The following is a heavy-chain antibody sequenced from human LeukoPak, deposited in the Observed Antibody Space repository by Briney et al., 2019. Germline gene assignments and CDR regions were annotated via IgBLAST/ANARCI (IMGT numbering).Heavy chain of an antibody. Sequence: GASVKVSCKASGGTFSSYAISWVRQAPGQGLEWMGGIIPIFGTANYAQKFQGRVTITTDESTSTAYMELSSLRSEDTAVYYCARDPGSGSLLTARGYYYYMDVWGKGTTVTVSS. CDR1: GGTFSSYA. CDR3: ARDPGSGSLLTARGYYYYMDV. CDR2: IIPIFGTA. V-gene: IGHV1-69*05. D-gene: IGHD1-26*01. J-gene: IGHJ6*03.